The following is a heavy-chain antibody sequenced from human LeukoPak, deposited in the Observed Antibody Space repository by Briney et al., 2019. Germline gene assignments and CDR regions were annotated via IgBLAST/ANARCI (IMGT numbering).Heavy chain of an antibody. CDR3: ARDEYGGYGY. Sequence: SETLSLTCTVSGGSISSYYWSWIRQPPGKGLEWIGYIYYSGSTNYNPSLKSRVTISVDTSKNQFSLKLSSVTAADTAVYYCARDEYGGYGYWGQGILVTVSS. V-gene: IGHV4-59*01. J-gene: IGHJ4*02. CDR2: IYYSGST. D-gene: IGHD4-23*01. CDR1: GGSISSYY.